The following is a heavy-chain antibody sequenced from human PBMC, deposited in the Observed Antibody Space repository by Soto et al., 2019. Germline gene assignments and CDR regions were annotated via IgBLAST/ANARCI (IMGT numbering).Heavy chain of an antibody. CDR2: IYYSGST. Sequence: QVQLQESGPGLVKPSETLSLTCTVSGGSISSYYWSWIRQPPGKGLEWIGYIYYSGSTNYNPSLKSRVTISVDTSKNQFSLKLSSVTAADTAVYYCARGGVYGSGSRYFDYWGQGTLVTVSS. D-gene: IGHD3-10*01. CDR3: ARGGVYGSGSRYFDY. J-gene: IGHJ4*02. CDR1: GGSISSYY. V-gene: IGHV4-59*01.